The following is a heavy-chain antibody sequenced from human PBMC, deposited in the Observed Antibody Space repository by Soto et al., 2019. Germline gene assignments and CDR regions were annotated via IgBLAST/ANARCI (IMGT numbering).Heavy chain of an antibody. J-gene: IGHJ2*01. V-gene: IGHV1-18*01. D-gene: IGHD4-4*01. CDR2: ISAHNGNT. CDR3: AREGLHPPCYFDL. Sequence: QVQLVQSGVEVKKPGASVKVSCKASGYTFTNYGISWVRQAPGQGLEWVGWISAHNGNTNYAEKVQGRVTMTTDTSTSTAYMELRSLRFDDTAVYYCAREGLHPPCYFDLWGRGTLVTVSS. CDR1: GYTFTNYG.